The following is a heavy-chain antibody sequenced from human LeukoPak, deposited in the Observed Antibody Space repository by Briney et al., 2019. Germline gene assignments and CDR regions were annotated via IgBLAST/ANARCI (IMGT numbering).Heavy chain of an antibody. CDR2: IYTSGST. V-gene: IGHV4-4*07. Sequence: SETLSLTCTVSGGSISSYYWSWIRQPAGKGLEWIGRIYTSGSTNYNPSLKSRVTISVDTSKNQFSLKLSSVTAADTAVYYCAREVKCYDILTGYYLCSHDAFDIWGQGTMVTVSS. D-gene: IGHD3-9*01. CDR1: GGSISSYY. J-gene: IGHJ3*02. CDR3: AREVKCYDILTGYYLCSHDAFDI.